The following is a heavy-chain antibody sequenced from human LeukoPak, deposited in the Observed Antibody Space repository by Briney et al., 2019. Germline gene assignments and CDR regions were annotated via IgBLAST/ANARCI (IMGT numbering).Heavy chain of an antibody. J-gene: IGHJ6*03. V-gene: IGHV3-7*01. CDR1: GFTFSSYW. Sequence: GGSLRLSCAASGFTFSSYWMSWVRQAPGKGLEWVANIKQDGSEKYYVDSVKGRFTISRDNAKSSLYLQMNSLRAEDTAVYYCARDNDYGDYVYYYYMDVWGKGTTVTVSS. CDR3: ARDNDYGDYVYYYYMDV. CDR2: IKQDGSEK. D-gene: IGHD4-17*01.